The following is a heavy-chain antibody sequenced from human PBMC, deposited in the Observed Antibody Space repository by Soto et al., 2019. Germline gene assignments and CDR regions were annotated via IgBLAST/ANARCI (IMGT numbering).Heavy chain of an antibody. CDR1: GFTFSSYD. CDR2: IGTAGDT. J-gene: IGHJ2*01. CDR3: ARGLGSGWQVTRGLHWYFDL. D-gene: IGHD6-19*01. V-gene: IGHV3-13*01. Sequence: GGSLRLSCAASGFTFSSYDMHWVRQATGKGLEWVSAIGTAGDTYYPGSVKGRFTISRENAKNSLYLQMNSLRAEDTAVYYCARGLGSGWQVTRGLHWYFDLWGRGTLVTVSS.